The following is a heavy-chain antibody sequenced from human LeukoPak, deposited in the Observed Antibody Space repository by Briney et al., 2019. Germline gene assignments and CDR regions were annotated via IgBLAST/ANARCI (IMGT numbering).Heavy chain of an antibody. CDR1: GFIFSSHW. CDR2: INLDGNDK. V-gene: IGHV3-7*01. CDR3: VRSGSYFSK. J-gene: IGHJ4*02. D-gene: IGHD1-26*01. Sequence: PGGSLRLSXAASGFIFSSHWMSWVRQAPGKGLEWVANINLDGNDKNYVDSVKGRFTISRDNAKNSLYLQMNSLRAEDTAMYYCVRSGSYFSKWGQGTLATVSS.